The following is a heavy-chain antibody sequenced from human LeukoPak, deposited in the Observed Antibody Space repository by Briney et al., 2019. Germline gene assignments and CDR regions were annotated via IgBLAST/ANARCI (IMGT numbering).Heavy chain of an antibody. CDR2: ITPNSGGT. J-gene: IGHJ4*02. CDR3: ARDVDIVVVPAAQFDY. CDR1: GYTFTGYY. V-gene: IGHV1-2*02. Sequence: ASVKVSCKASGYTFTGYYMHWVRQAPGQGLEWMGWITPNSGGTNYEQKFQGRVTMTRDTSVSTAYMELSRLRSDDTAVYYCARDVDIVVVPAAQFDYWGQGTLVTVSS. D-gene: IGHD2-2*01.